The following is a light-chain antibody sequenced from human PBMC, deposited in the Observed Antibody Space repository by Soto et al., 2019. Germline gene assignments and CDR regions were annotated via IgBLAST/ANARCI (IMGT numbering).Light chain of an antibody. CDR2: AAS. Sequence: IHMTQSPSSLSASVLNRVTITFLSSQSISTYLNWYQKKPGKAPNLLIYAASSLYSGVPSRFSGSGSGTDFTLTITSLQPEDFATYYCQYTDSFPLITFGQGTRLEIK. J-gene: IGKJ5*01. V-gene: IGKV1-39*01. CDR3: QYTDSFPLIT. CDR1: QSISTY.